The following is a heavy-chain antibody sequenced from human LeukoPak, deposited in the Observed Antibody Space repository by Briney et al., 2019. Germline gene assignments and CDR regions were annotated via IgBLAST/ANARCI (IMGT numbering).Heavy chain of an antibody. V-gene: IGHV1-2*02. Sequence: ASVKVSCKASGYTFTGYYMHWVRQAPGQGLEWMGWINPNSGGTNYAQKFQGRVTITRNTSISTAYMELSSLRSEDTAVYYCARLMNWGFSAFDIWGQGTMVTVSS. J-gene: IGHJ3*02. CDR3: ARLMNWGFSAFDI. D-gene: IGHD7-27*01. CDR1: GYTFTGYY. CDR2: INPNSGGT.